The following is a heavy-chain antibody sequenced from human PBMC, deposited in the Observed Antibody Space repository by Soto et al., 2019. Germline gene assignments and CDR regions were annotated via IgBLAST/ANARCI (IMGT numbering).Heavy chain of an antibody. J-gene: IGHJ4*02. CDR2: IYPGDSDT. Sequence: PXESLKISWKCSGYSFTSYLIGLVLQMPGKGLELMGIIYPGDSDTRYSPSFQGQVTISADNSITTAYLQWSSLKASDSAMYYCARLLLPPSGWTYWGQGALVTVSS. CDR1: GYSFTSYL. D-gene: IGHD6-19*01. V-gene: IGHV5-51*01. CDR3: ARLLLPPSGWTY.